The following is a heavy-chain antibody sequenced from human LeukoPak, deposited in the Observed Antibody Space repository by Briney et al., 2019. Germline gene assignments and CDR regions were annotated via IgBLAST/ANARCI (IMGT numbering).Heavy chain of an antibody. CDR2: ISGDGSDT. J-gene: IGHJ4*02. CDR1: GFTFSTYW. Sequence: PGGSLRLSCAASGFTFSTYWMHWVRQAPGKGLVWASRISGDGSDTRYADSVKGRFIISRDNAKNTLYLQLNGLRAEDTAVYYCARDFDWGSGHWGQGALVTVSS. CDR3: ARDFDWGSGH. D-gene: IGHD7-27*01. V-gene: IGHV3-74*01.